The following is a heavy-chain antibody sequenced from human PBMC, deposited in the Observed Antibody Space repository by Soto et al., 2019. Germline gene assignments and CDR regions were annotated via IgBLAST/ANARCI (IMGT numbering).Heavy chain of an antibody. D-gene: IGHD2-8*01. J-gene: IGHJ4*02. V-gene: IGHV3-23*01. CDR1: GLTFRNHA. Sequence: EVQLLESGGGLVQPGGSLRLSCAVSGLTFRNHAMSWVRQAPGKGLEWVSTIAPIGYSTHYAGSVEGRFPISRDDSKSTLDLQKNSLRADDTAVYYCVSWVSPHFDYWGQGTLVSVSS. CDR2: IAPIGYST. CDR3: VSWVSPHFDY.